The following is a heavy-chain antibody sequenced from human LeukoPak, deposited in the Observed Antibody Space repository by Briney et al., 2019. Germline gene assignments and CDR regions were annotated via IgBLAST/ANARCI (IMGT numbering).Heavy chain of an antibody. CDR3: ARCVHYYYYYMDV. D-gene: IGHD5/OR15-5a*01. CDR2: IIPIFGTA. V-gene: IGHV1-69*05. CDR1: GGTFSSYA. Sequence: GASVKVSCKASGGTFSSYAISWMRQPPRPGLEWMGGIIPIFGTANYAQKFQGRVTITTDESTSTAYMELSSLRSEDTAVYYCARCVHYYYYYMDVWGKGTTVTVSS. J-gene: IGHJ6*03.